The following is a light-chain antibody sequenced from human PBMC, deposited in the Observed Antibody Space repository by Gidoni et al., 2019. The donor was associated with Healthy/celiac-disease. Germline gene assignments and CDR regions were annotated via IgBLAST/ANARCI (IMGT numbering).Light chain of an antibody. CDR2: GNS. V-gene: IGLV1-40*01. Sequence: QSVLTQPPSVSGAPGQGVTISCTGSSSNIGAGYDVNWYQQLPGTAPKLLIYGNSNRPSGVPDRFSGSKSGTSASLAITGLQAEDEADYYCQSYDSSLSVVFGGGTKLTVL. CDR3: QSYDSSLSVV. CDR1: SSNIGAGYD. J-gene: IGLJ2*01.